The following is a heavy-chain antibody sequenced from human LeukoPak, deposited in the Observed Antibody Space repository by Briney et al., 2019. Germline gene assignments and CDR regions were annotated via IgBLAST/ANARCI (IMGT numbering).Heavy chain of an antibody. CDR3: AREMVRHYYYMDV. CDR2: IYHSGST. Sequence: SETLSLTCAVSGGSISSSNWWSWVRQPPGQGLEWIGEIYHSGSTNYNPSLKSRVTISVDTSKNQFSLKLSSVTAADTAVYYCAREMVRHYYYMDVWGKGTTVTVSS. J-gene: IGHJ6*03. V-gene: IGHV4-4*02. D-gene: IGHD3-10*01. CDR1: GGSISSSNW.